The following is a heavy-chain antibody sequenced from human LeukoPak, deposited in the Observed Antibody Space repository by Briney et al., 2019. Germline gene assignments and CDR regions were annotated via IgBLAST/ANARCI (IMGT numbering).Heavy chain of an antibody. D-gene: IGHD4-23*01. Sequence: GASVKASCKASGYTFTSYGISWVRQAPGQGLEWMGWISAYNGNTNYAQKLQGRVTMTTDTSTSTAYMELRSLRSDDTAVYYCARAVVGGKVTMNWFDPRGQGTLVTVSS. CDR1: GYTFTSYG. V-gene: IGHV1-18*01. CDR3: ARAVVGGKVTMNWFDP. J-gene: IGHJ5*02. CDR2: ISAYNGNT.